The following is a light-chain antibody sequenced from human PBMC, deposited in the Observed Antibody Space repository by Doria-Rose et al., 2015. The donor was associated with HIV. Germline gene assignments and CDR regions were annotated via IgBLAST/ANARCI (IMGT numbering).Light chain of an antibody. CDR1: DSHLGTNT. CDR3: ATWDDSLQGPV. V-gene: IGLV1-44*01. Sequence: PGQRASIFCSGSDSHLGTNTVNWYQQVPGTAPKLLMLRNNQRPSGVPDRFSGSKSGTSASLAISGLQAEDEADYYCATWDDSLQGPVFGGGTKLPGL. J-gene: IGLJ3*02. CDR2: RNN.